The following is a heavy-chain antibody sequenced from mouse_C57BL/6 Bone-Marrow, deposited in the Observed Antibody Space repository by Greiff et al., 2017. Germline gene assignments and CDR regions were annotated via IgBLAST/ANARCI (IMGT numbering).Heavy chain of an antibody. CDR2: IWTGGGT. J-gene: IGHJ1*03. D-gene: IGHD1-1*01. V-gene: IGHV2-9-1*01. CDR3: ARTYGSSSYWYFDV. Sequence: QVQLQQSGPGLVAPSQSLSITCTVSGFSLTSYAISWVRQPPGKGLEWLGVIWTGGGTNYNSALKSRLSISKDNSKSQVFLKMNSLQTDDTARYYCARTYGSSSYWYFDVWGTGTTVTVSS. CDR1: GFSLTSYA.